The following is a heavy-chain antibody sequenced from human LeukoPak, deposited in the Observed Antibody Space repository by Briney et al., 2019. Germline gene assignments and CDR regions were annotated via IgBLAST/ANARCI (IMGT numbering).Heavy chain of an antibody. CDR1: GFTFSSYG. CDR3: ATPPVTTSY. D-gene: IGHD4-17*01. V-gene: IGHV3-30*03. Sequence: GGSLRLSCAASGFTFSSYGMHWVRQAPGKGLEWVAVISYDGSNKYYADSVKGRFTISRDNSKNTLYLQMNSLRAEDTAVYYCATPPVTTSYWGQGTLVTVSS. CDR2: ISYDGSNK. J-gene: IGHJ4*02.